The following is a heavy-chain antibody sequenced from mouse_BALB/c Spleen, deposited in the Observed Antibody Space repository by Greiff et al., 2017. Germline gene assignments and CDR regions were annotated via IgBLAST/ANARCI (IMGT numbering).Heavy chain of an antibody. CDR1: GYTFTDYE. CDR3: TRAGTDYFDY. D-gene: IGHD4-1*01. V-gene: IGHV1-15*01. CDR2: IDPETGGT. J-gene: IGHJ2*01. Sequence: VQLHQSGAELVRPGASVTLSCKASGYTFTDYEMHWVKQTPVHGLEWIGAIDPETGGTAYNQKFKGKATLTADKSSSTAYMELRSLTSEDSAVYYCTRAGTDYFDYWGQGTTLTVSS.